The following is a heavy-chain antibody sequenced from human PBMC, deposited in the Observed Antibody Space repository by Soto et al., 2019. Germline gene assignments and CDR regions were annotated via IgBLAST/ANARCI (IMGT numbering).Heavy chain of an antibody. CDR1: GGSISSYY. D-gene: IGHD5-12*01. V-gene: IGHV4-59*01. CDR3: ARLKGMATIGRFDP. Sequence: SETLCLTCTVSGGSISSYYWSWIRQPPGKGLEWIGYIYYSGSTNYNPSLKSRVTISVDTSKNQFSLKLSSVTAADTAVYYCARLKGMATIGRFDPWGQGTLVTAPQ. J-gene: IGHJ5*02. CDR2: IYYSGST.